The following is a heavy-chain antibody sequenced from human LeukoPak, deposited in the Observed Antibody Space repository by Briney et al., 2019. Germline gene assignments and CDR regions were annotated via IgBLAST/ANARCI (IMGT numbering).Heavy chain of an antibody. CDR1: GYTFTGYY. V-gene: IGHV1-2*02. CDR2: INPNSGGT. CDR3: AREAPMYSSGWYGRDY. D-gene: IGHD6-19*01. J-gene: IGHJ4*02. Sequence: GASVKVSCKASGYTFTGYYMHWVRQAPGQGLEWMGWINPNSGGTNYAQKFQGRVTMTRDTSIRTAYMELSRLRSDDTAVYYCAREAPMYSSGWYGRDYWGQGTLVTVSS.